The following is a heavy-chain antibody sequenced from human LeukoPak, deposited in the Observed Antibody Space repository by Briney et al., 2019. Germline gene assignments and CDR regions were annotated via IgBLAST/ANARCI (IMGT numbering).Heavy chain of an antibody. CDR3: ARKGQWLAYGMDV. Sequence: SETLSLTCAVYGGPFSGYYWSWIRQPPGKGLEWIGEINHSGSTNYNPSLKSRVTISVDTSKNQFSLKLSSVTAADTAVYYCARKGQWLAYGMDVWGQGTTVTVSS. V-gene: IGHV4-34*01. J-gene: IGHJ6*02. D-gene: IGHD6-19*01. CDR2: INHSGST. CDR1: GGPFSGYY.